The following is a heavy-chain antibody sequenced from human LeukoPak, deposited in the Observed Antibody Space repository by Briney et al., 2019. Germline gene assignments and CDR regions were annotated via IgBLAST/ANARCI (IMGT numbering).Heavy chain of an antibody. D-gene: IGHD2-2*01. J-gene: IGHJ6*02. V-gene: IGHV1-8*02. Sequence: ASVKVSCKASGYTFTGYYMHWVRQATGQGLEWMGWMNPNSGNTGYAQKFQGRVTMTRDTSTSTVYMELSSLRSEDTAVYYCARLNCSSTSCLSYGMDVWGQGTTVTVSS. CDR2: MNPNSGNT. CDR1: GYTFTGYY. CDR3: ARLNCSSTSCLSYGMDV.